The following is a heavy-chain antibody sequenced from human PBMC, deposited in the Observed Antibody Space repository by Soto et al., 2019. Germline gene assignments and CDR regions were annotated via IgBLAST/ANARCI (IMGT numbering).Heavy chain of an antibody. J-gene: IGHJ3*02. CDR3: ARDDCSGGSCYPPTGAFDI. V-gene: IGHV1-3*05. CDR1: GYTFTTYA. D-gene: IGHD2-15*01. CDR2: INAVNGHT. Sequence: QVQPVQSGAEEKKPGASVKVSCKASGYTFTTYAMHWVRQAPGQRLEWMGWINAVNGHTKYSQKFQGRVTIAGDTYASTAYMELSSLRSEDTAVYYCARDDCSGGSCYPPTGAFDIWGQGTMVTVSS.